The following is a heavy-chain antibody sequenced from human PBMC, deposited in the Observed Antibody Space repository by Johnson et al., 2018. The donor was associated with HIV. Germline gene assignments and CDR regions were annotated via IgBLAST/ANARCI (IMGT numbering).Heavy chain of an antibody. V-gene: IGHV3-7*02. J-gene: IGHJ3*02. CDR1: GFTFRSYW. Sequence: VQLVESGGGLVQPGGSLRLSCAASGFTFRSYWMSWVRQAPGKGLEWVANIKQHGSEKYYVDSVKGRFTISRDNAEKSLYLQMNSLRAEDTAVYYALLGQDGGGIWGQGTMVTVSS. D-gene: IGHD3-16*01. CDR2: IKQHGSEK. CDR3: LLGQDGGGI.